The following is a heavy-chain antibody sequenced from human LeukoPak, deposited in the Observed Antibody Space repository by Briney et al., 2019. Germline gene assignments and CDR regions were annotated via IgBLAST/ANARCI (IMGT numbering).Heavy chain of an antibody. CDR2: INHSGST. V-gene: IGHV4-34*01. D-gene: IGHD2-15*01. J-gene: IGHJ4*02. CDR3: ARGRGSIGFDY. Sequence: PSETLSLTCTVSGGSISSYYWSWIRQPPGKGLEWIGEINHSGSTNYNPSLKSRVTISVDTSKNQFSLKLSSVTAADTAVYYCARGRGSIGFDYWGQGTLVTVSS. CDR1: GGSISSYY.